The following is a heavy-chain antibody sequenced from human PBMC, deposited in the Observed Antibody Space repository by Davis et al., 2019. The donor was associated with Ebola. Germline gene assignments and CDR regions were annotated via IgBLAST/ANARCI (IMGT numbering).Heavy chain of an antibody. D-gene: IGHD1-26*01. V-gene: IGHV3-33*01. CDR1: GFTFSSYG. CDR3: ARDPGPEWELLGYFDY. J-gene: IGHJ4*02. CDR2: IWYDGSNK. Sequence: PGGSLRLSCAASGFTFSSYGMHWVRQAPGKGLEWVAVIWYDGSNKYYADSVKGRFTISRDNSKNTLYLQMNSLRAEDTAVYYCARDPGPEWELLGYFDYWGQGTLVTVSS.